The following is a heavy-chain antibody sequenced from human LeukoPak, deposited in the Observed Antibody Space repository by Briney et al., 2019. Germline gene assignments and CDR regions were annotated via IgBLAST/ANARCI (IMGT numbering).Heavy chain of an antibody. D-gene: IGHD3-9*01. CDR3: ASDILTAYYNEVFDS. CDR2: ISSSSSYI. J-gene: IGHJ4*02. CDR1: GFTFSSYS. Sequence: GGSMRLSCAASGFTFSSYSMNWVRQAPGKGLEWVSSISSSSSYIYYADSVKGRFTISRDNAKNSLYLQMNSLRAEDTAVYYCASDILTAYYNEVFDSWGQGTLVTVSS. V-gene: IGHV3-21*01.